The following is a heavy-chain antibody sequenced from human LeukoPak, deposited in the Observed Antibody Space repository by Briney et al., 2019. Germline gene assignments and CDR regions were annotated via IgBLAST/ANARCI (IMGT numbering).Heavy chain of an antibody. CDR3: ASSDYGAFDY. CDR2: ISSSSSTI. D-gene: IGHD4-17*01. Sequence: GGSLRLSCAASGFTFSTYGMSWVRQAPGKGLEWVSYISSSSSTIYYADSVKGRFTISRDNAKNSLYLQMNSLRAEDTAVYYCASSDYGAFDYWGQGTLVTVSS. CDR1: GFTFSTYG. V-gene: IGHV3-48*01. J-gene: IGHJ4*02.